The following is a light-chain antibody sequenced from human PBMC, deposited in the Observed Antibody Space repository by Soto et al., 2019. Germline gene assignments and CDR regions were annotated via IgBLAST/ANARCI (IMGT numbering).Light chain of an antibody. J-gene: IGLJ2*01. V-gene: IGLV2-14*01. CDR3: SSYTSRSTLV. Sequence: QSALTQPASVSGSPGQSITISCTGTSSDVGGYDSVSWYQQHPGKAPKLMIYDVNKRPSGVSNRFSGSKSGNTASLPISGLQTEDEADYYCSSYTSRSTLVFGGGTKLTVL. CDR1: SSDVGGYDS. CDR2: DVN.